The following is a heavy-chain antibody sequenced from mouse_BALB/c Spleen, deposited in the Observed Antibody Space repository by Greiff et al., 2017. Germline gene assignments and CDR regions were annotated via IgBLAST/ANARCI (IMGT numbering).Heavy chain of an antibody. D-gene: IGHD3-1*01. CDR3: ARDHARANFDY. CDR1: GFTFSSYA. V-gene: IGHV5-9-4*01. J-gene: IGHJ2*01. Sequence: EVHLVESGGGLVKPGGSLKLSCAASGFTFSSYAMSWVRQSPEKRLEWVAEISSGGSYTYYPDTVTGRFTISRDNAKNTLYLEMSSLRSEDTAMYYCARDHARANFDYWGQGTTLTVSS. CDR2: ISSGGSYT.